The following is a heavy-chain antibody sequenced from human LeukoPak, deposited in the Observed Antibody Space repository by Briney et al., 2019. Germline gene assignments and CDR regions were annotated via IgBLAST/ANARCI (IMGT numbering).Heavy chain of an antibody. J-gene: IGHJ4*02. Sequence: ASVKVSCKASGYTFTDYYIHWVRQAPGQGLEWMGRINPNSGGTNYAQIFQGRVTMTRDTFITTAYMELRILKSDDTAVYYCARDLERGYDYYFDYWGQGTLVTVSS. CDR1: GYTFTDYY. CDR3: ARDLERGYDYYFDY. V-gene: IGHV1-2*06. D-gene: IGHD5-12*01. CDR2: INPNSGGT.